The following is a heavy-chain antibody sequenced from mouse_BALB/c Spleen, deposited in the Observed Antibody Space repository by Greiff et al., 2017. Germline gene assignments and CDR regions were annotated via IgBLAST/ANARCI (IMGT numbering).Heavy chain of an antibody. CDR2: IWWNDNK. CDR3: ARMTTATSFAY. V-gene: IGHV8-11*01. CDR1: GFSLSTYGIG. D-gene: IGHD1-2*01. J-gene: IGHJ3*01. Sequence: QVTLKESGPGILQPSQTLSLTCSFSGFSLSTYGIGVGWIRQPSGKGLEWLAHIWWNDNKYYNTALKSRLTISKDTSNNQVFLKNASGDTADTATYYCARMTTATSFAYWGQGTLVTVSA.